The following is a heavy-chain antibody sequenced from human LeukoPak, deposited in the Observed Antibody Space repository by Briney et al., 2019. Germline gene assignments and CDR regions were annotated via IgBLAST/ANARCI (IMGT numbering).Heavy chain of an antibody. CDR1: GGSISSTSYY. Sequence: SETLSLTCTVSGGSISSTSYYWGWIRQPPGKGLEWIGSIYSVGSTYYNPSLKSRVTISVDTSKNQFSLKLSSVTATDTAVYYCVGPSSRWPFDYWGQGTLVTVSS. CDR2: IYSVGST. CDR3: VGPSSRWPFDY. D-gene: IGHD6-13*01. V-gene: IGHV4-39*01. J-gene: IGHJ4*02.